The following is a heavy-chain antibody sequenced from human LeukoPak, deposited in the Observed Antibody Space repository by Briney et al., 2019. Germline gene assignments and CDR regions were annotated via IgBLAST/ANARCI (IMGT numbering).Heavy chain of an antibody. CDR2: INPNSGGT. Sequence: GASVKVSCKASGYTFTCYYMHWVRQAPGQGLEWMRWINPNSGGTNYAQKFQGWVTMTRDTSISTAYMELSRLRSDDMAVYYCARARHDSSGYQTPWYDYWGQGTLVIVSS. V-gene: IGHV1-2*04. CDR1: GYTFTCYY. J-gene: IGHJ4*02. CDR3: ARARHDSSGYQTPWYDY. D-gene: IGHD3-22*01.